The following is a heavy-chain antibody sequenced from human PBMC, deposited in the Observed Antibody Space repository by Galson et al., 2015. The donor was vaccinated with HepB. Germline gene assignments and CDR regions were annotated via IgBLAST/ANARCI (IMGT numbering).Heavy chain of an antibody. V-gene: IGHV1-46*01. CDR1: GYTFTSYY. CDR3: ARVPGYYYDTSGHFDY. D-gene: IGHD3-22*01. Sequence: SVKVSCKASGYTFTSYYMHWVRQAPEQGLEWMGIINPSGGSTTYAQKFQGRVTMTRDTSASTAHMELSSLRSEDTAVYYCARVPGYYYDTSGHFDYWGQGTLVTVSS. CDR2: INPSGGST. J-gene: IGHJ4*02.